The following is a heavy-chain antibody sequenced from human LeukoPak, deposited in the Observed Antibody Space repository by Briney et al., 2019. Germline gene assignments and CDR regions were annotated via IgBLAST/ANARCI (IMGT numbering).Heavy chain of an antibody. V-gene: IGHV1-2*02. Sequence: GSVKVSCKASGYTFTDYYIHWVRQAPGQGLEWVGWINPKSGGTNHALKFQGRVTMTRDTSTSTVYMELSRLRSDDTAVYFCARSSNRLNWGQGTLVTVAS. CDR2: INPKSGGT. CDR1: GYTFTDYY. J-gene: IGHJ4*02. D-gene: IGHD2-2*01. CDR3: ARSSNRLN.